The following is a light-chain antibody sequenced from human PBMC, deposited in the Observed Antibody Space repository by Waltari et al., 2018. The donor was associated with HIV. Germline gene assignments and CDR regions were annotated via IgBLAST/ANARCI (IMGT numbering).Light chain of an antibody. J-gene: IGLJ2*01. CDR3: CSYAGNSIP. Sequence: QSALTQPASVSGSFGQSITLSCTGTRSDVGTYNLVSWYPHRPGKALKLTIYEVSKRPSGVSKRFSGSKSGNTASLTVSGLQAEDEADYYCCSYAGNSIPFGGGTKLTVL. CDR2: EVS. CDR1: RSDVGTYNL. V-gene: IGLV2-23*02.